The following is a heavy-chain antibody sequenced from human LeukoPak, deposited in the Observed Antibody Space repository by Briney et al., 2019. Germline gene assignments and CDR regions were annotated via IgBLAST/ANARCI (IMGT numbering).Heavy chain of an antibody. V-gene: IGHV1-69*04. D-gene: IGHD3-10*01. CDR1: GGTFSSYA. CDR2: IIPILGIA. Sequence: SVKVSCKASGGTFSSYAISWVRQAPGQGLEWMGRIIPILGIANYAQKFQGRVTITADKSTSTAYMELSSLRSEDTAVYYCARDKGSDPKSVRGSPGAFDPWGQGTLVTVSS. J-gene: IGHJ5*02. CDR3: ARDKGSDPKSVRGSPGAFDP.